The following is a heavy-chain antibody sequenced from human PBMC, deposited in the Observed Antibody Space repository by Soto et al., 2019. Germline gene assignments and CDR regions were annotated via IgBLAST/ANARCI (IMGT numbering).Heavy chain of an antibody. V-gene: IGHV1-69*02. Sequence: QVQLVQSGAEVKKPGSSVKVSCKASGGTFSSYTISWVRQAPGQGLEWMGRIIPILGIANYAQKFQGRVTITADXXTXTVXMERSSLRSEDTAVYYCARYRPRDYGGNSALFLDYWGKGTLVTVYS. CDR3: ARYRPRDYGGNSALFLDY. J-gene: IGHJ4*02. CDR2: IIPILGIA. D-gene: IGHD4-17*01. CDR1: GGTFSSYT.